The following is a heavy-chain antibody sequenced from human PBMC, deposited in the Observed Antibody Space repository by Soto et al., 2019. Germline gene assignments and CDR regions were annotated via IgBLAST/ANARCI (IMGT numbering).Heavy chain of an antibody. Sequence: PSETLSLTCTVSGGSISSSNYYWGWIRQPPGKGLEWIGSIYYSGSAYYNPSLKSRVTISVDTSKNQFSLRLSSVTAADTAVYYCARALKPVVITLGYWGQGTLVTVSS. D-gene: IGHD3-22*01. CDR1: GGSISSSNYY. J-gene: IGHJ4*02. V-gene: IGHV4-39*01. CDR3: ARALKPVVITLGY. CDR2: IYYSGSA.